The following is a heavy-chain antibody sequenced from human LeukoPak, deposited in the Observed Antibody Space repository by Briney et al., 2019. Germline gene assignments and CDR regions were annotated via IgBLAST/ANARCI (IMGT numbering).Heavy chain of an antibody. CDR2: IIPIFGTA. V-gene: IGHV1-69*01. J-gene: IGHJ3*02. CDR1: GGTFSSYA. Sequence: ASVKVSCKASGGTFSSYAISWVRQAPGQGLEWMGGIIPIFGTANYAQKLQGRVTITADESTSTAYMELSSLRSEDTAVYYCARGLGIRGDAFDIWGQGTMVTVSS. CDR3: ARGLGIRGDAFDI. D-gene: IGHD7-27*01.